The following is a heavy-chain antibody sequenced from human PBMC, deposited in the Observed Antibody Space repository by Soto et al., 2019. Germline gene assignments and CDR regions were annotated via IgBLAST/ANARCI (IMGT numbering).Heavy chain of an antibody. Sequence: AASVKVSCKASGGTFSSYAISWVRQAPGQGLEWMGGIIPIFGTANYAQKFQGRVTITADESTSTAYMELSSLRSEDTAVYFCARFNCDFDYVWGSYRHRQPSYFDYWGQGTLVTVSS. V-gene: IGHV1-69*13. CDR2: IIPIFGTA. D-gene: IGHD3-16*02. CDR1: GGTFSSYA. J-gene: IGHJ4*02. CDR3: ARFNCDFDYVWGSYRHRQPSYFDY.